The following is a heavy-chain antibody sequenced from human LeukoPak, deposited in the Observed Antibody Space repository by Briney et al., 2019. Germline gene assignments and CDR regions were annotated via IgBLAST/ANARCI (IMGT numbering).Heavy chain of an antibody. CDR2: INVEGSRT. CDR3: VRSMSGRNDL. CDR1: GFTFSNHW. D-gene: IGHD3-3*01. J-gene: IGHJ5*02. V-gene: IGHV3-74*01. Sequence: PGGSLRLSCVGSGFTFSNHWVHWVRQVPGEGLVWFSRINVEGSRTDYADSVRGRFTISRDNVKNTLYLQMNSLTAEDTAVYYCVRSMSGRNDLWGQGTLVTVSS.